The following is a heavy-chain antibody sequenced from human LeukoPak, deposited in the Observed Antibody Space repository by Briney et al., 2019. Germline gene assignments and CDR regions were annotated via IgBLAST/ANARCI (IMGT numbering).Heavy chain of an antibody. CDR1: AFIFSGHW. V-gene: IGHV3-48*02. D-gene: IGHD4-17*01. J-gene: IGHJ4*02. Sequence: GGSLRLSCEGSAFIFSGHWMNWVRQAPGKGLEWISYIDSDTYGNTIYYPHTVKGRFTISRDNAKNSLYLQMDSLRDEDTAVYYCARDRDYAFDYWGQGTLVTVSS. CDR3: ARDRDYAFDY. CDR2: IDSDTYGNTI.